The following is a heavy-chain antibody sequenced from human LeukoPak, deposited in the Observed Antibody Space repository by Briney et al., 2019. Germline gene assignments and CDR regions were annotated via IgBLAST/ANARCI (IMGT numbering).Heavy chain of an antibody. CDR1: GGSISSSSYY. Sequence: ETLSLTCTVSGGSISSSSYYWGWIRQPPGKGLEWVSAISGSGGSTYYADSVKGRFTISRDNSKNTLYLQMNSLGAEDTAVYYCAKGYYTVVTSEVPLDYWGQGTLVTVSS. CDR3: AKGYYTVVTSEVPLDY. J-gene: IGHJ4*02. D-gene: IGHD4-23*01. CDR2: ISGSGGST. V-gene: IGHV3-23*01.